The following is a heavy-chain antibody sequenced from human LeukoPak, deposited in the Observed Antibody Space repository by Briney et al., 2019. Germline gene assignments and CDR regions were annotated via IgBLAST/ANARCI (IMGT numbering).Heavy chain of an antibody. J-gene: IGHJ4*02. D-gene: IGHD3-3*01. V-gene: IGHV4-39*01. CDR2: IHYSGNT. CDR3: ARLGAGPTYYDFWSGYSSFYFDY. Sequence: SETLSLTCTVSGGSTSSSKYYWGWIRQPPGKGLEWIGGIHYSGNTYYNPSLKSRVTISVDTSKNQFSLELSSVTAADTAVYYCARLGAGPTYYDFWSGYSSFYFDYWGQGTLVTVSS. CDR1: GGSTSSSKYY.